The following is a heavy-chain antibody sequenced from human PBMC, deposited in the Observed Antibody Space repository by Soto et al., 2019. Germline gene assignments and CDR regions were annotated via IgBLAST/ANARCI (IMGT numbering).Heavy chain of an antibody. J-gene: IGHJ4*02. D-gene: IGHD3-16*01. CDR3: ARVRGHRYGYVDY. V-gene: IGHV3-48*01. Sequence: PGGSLRLSCAASGFTSFSYYSMKWVRQAPGKGLEWVAFISGRGSPIYYAASVRGRFTISRDNAKNSLSLEMNSLRVEDTAVYYCARVRGHRYGYVDYWGQGTLVTVSS. CDR1: GFTSFSYYS. CDR2: ISGRGSPI.